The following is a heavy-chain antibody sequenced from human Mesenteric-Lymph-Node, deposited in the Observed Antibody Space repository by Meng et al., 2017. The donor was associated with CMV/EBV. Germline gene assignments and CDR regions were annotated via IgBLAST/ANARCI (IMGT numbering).Heavy chain of an antibody. CDR2: IHYSGST. CDR1: GGSVSSGSYY. Sequence: SETLSLTCTVSGGSVSSGSYYWTRIRQPPGKGLEWIGYIHYSGSTNYNPSLKSRVTISLDTSKNQFSLRLSSVTAADTAVYYCAREDIVVVPAAIPGYFDYWGQGTLVTVSS. CDR3: AREDIVVVPAAIPGYFDY. V-gene: IGHV4-61*01. J-gene: IGHJ4*02. D-gene: IGHD2-2*02.